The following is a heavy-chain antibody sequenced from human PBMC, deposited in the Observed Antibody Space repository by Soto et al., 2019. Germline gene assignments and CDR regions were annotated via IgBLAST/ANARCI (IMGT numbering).Heavy chain of an antibody. D-gene: IGHD6-13*01. V-gene: IGHV1-18*01. CDR1: GYTFTSYG. J-gene: IGHJ5*02. CDR3: ARTSAAGPYNWFDP. Sequence: VASVKVSCKASGYTFTSYGISWVRQAPGQGLEWMGWISAYNGNTNYAQKLQGRVTMTTDTSTSTAYMELRSLRSDDTAVYYCARTSAAGPYNWFDPWGQGTQVTVSS. CDR2: ISAYNGNT.